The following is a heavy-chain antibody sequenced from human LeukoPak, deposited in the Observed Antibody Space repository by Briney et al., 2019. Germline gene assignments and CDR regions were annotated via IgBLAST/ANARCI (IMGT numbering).Heavy chain of an antibody. J-gene: IGHJ6*02. D-gene: IGHD1-7*01. V-gene: IGHV1-8*01. CDR1: GYTFTSYD. CDR2: MNPNSGNT. Sequence: ASVKVSYKASGYTFTSYDINWVRQATGQGLEWMGWMNPNSGNTGYAQKFQGRVTMTRNTSISTAYMELSSLRSEDTAVYYCARVGRSGNWNLGYYYYGMDVWGQGTTVTVSS. CDR3: ARVGRSGNWNLGYYYYGMDV.